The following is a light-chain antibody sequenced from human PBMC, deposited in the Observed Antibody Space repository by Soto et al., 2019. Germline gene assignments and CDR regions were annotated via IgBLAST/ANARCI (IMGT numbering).Light chain of an antibody. J-gene: IGKJ5*01. Sequence: AIRMTQSPASFSASTGDRVTITCRASQGISSYLAWYQQKPGKAPKLLIYDASNLETGVPSRFSGSGSGTDFTFTISRLQPEDIATYYCQHYDNLPSVTFGQGTRLEIK. CDR2: DAS. V-gene: IGKV1-8*01. CDR3: QHYDNLPSVT. CDR1: QGISSY.